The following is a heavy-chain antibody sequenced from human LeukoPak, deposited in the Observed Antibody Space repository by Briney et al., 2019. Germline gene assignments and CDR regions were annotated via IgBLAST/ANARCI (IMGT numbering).Heavy chain of an antibody. CDR2: IYPGDSDT. CDR3: ARHDRYYDFWSSHYYYYGMDV. V-gene: IGHV5-51*01. CDR1: GYSFTSYW. Sequence: GESLKISCKGSGYSFTSYWIGWVRQMPGKGLEWMGIIYPGDSDTRYSPSFQGQVTISADKSISTAYLQWSSLKASDTAMYYCARHDRYYDFWSSHYYYYGMDVWGQGTTVTVSS. D-gene: IGHD3-3*01. J-gene: IGHJ6*02.